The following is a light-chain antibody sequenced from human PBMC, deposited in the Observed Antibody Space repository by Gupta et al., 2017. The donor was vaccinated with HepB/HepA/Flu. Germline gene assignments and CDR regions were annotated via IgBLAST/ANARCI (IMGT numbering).Light chain of an antibody. CDR2: QAS. J-gene: IGKJ4*02. Sequence: IQVIQSPSTLSTSVVDRVTITYRTNENIDPWLAWYQQKPGKAPKRLIYQASILQSGVTSRFSGSGFGKELSLTISGRQLDDYGGYYCQQNKKFEYHTFGGGTQVEI. V-gene: IGKV1-5*03. CDR3: QQNKKFEYHT. CDR1: ENIDPW.